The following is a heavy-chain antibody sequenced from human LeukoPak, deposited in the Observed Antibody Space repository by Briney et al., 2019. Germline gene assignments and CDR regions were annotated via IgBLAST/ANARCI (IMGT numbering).Heavy chain of an antibody. V-gene: IGHV4-39*07. J-gene: IGHJ5*02. CDR2: IYYSGST. Sequence: PSETLSLTCTVSGGSISSSSYYWGWIRQPPGKGLEGIGSIYYSGSTYYNPSLKSRVTISVDTSKNQFSLKLSSVTAADTAVYYCARGRYCSGGSCYYRGKYNWFDPWGQGTLVTVSS. CDR3: ARGRYCSGGSCYYRGKYNWFDP. CDR1: GGSISSSSYY. D-gene: IGHD2-15*01.